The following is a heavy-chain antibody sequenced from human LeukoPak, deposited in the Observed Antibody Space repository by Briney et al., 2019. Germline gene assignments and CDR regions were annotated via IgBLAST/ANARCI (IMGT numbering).Heavy chain of an antibody. CDR3: ARDLVGGGYCSGGSCYPTYNWFDP. CDR2: INPNSGGT. J-gene: IGHJ5*02. D-gene: IGHD2-15*01. V-gene: IGHV1-2*06. CDR1: GYTFTGYY. Sequence: ASVKVSCKASGYTFTGYYMQWVRQAPGQGLEWMGRINPNSGGTNYAQKFQGRVTMTRDTSISTAYMELSRLRSDDTAVYYCARDLVGGGYCSGGSCYPTYNWFDPWGQGTLVTVSS.